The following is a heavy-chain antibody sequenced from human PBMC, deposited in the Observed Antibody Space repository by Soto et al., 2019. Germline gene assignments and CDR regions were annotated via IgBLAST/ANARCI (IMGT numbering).Heavy chain of an antibody. Sequence: QVQLVQSGAEVKKPGASVKVSCKASGYTFTSYAMHLVRQAPGQRLEWMGWINAGNGNTKYSQKFQGRVTITRDTSASTAYIGLSSLRSEATAVYYCARGPVGPDGPGDYWGQGTLVTVSS. CDR2: INAGNGNT. V-gene: IGHV1-3*01. CDR3: ARGPVGPDGPGDY. J-gene: IGHJ4*02. CDR1: GYTFTSYA.